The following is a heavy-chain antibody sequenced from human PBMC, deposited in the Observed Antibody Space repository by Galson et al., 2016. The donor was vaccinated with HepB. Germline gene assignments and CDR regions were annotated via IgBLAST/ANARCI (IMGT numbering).Heavy chain of an antibody. Sequence: SLRLSCAASGFPFSSYMMHWVRQAPGKGLVXVTRINSDGSTTIYADSVKGRFTISRDNAKNTLYLQMNSLRAEDTAVYYCARLGRYTGWYSVYWGQGTLVTFSS. CDR2: INSDGSTT. CDR1: GFPFSSYM. J-gene: IGHJ4*02. V-gene: IGHV3-74*01. D-gene: IGHD3-16*02. CDR3: ARLGRYTGWYSVY.